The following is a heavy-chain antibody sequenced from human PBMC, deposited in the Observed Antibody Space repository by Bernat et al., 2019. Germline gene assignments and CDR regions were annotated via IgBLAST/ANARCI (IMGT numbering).Heavy chain of an antibody. CDR1: GFTFSSYG. Sequence: VQLLESGGGLVQPGGSLRLSCAASGFTFSSYGMHWVRQAPGKGLEWVAVIWYDGSNKYYADSVKGRFTISRDNSKNTLYLQMNSLRAEDTAVYYCARDRASDNWFDPWGQGTLVTVSS. CDR2: IWYDGSNK. CDR3: ARDRASDNWFDP. V-gene: IGHV3-33*08. J-gene: IGHJ5*02. D-gene: IGHD1-26*01.